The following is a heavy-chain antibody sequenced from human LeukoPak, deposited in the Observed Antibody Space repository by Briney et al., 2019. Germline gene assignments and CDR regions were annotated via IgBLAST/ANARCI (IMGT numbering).Heavy chain of an antibody. V-gene: IGHV3-43*02. Sequence: GGSLGISCAASGFMFDDYAMHWVRQVPGRGLEWVSLISGDAVSSFYTDSVKGRFTISRDNNNSSLSLQMRRLTTEDTAFYYCVREQFSHTSNYFDNWGQGILVTVSS. J-gene: IGHJ4*02. CDR2: ISGDAVSS. CDR3: VREQFSHTSNYFDN. D-gene: IGHD5-24*01. CDR1: GFMFDDYA.